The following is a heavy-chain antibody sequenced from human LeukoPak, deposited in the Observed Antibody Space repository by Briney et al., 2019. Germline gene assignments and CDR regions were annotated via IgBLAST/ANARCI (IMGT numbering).Heavy chain of an antibody. CDR3: AHSLGRVRQNPSGRYCSGGSCYVGLNWFDP. Sequence: SGPTLVKPTQTLTLTCTFSGFSLSTSGVGVGWIRQPPGKALEWLALIYWDDDKRYSPSLKSRLTITKDTSKNQVVLTMTNMDPVDTATYYCAHSLGRVRQNPSGRYCSGGSCYVGLNWFDPWGQGTLVTVSS. V-gene: IGHV2-5*02. D-gene: IGHD2-15*01. J-gene: IGHJ5*02. CDR2: IYWDDDK. CDR1: GFSLSTSGVG.